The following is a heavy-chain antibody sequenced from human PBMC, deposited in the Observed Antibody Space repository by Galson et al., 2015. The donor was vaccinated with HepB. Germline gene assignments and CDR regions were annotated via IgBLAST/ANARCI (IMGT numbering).Heavy chain of an antibody. D-gene: IGHD6-19*01. CDR3: ARDSGWSSPMTYYYGMDV. Sequence: SVKVSCKASGGTFSSYAISWVRQAPGQGLEWMGGIIPIFGTANYAQKFQGRVTITADESTSTAYTELSSLRSEDTAVYYCARDSGWSSPMTYYYGMDVWGQGTTVTVSS. V-gene: IGHV1-69*13. CDR2: IIPIFGTA. CDR1: GGTFSSYA. J-gene: IGHJ6*02.